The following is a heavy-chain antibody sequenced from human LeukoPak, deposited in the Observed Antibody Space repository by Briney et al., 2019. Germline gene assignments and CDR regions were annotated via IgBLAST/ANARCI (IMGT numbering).Heavy chain of an antibody. CDR2: IWFDGSIK. V-gene: IGHV3-33*06. D-gene: IGHD3-3*01. Sequence: PGGSLRLSCAASGFTFSSSVMHWVRQAPGKGLEWVAVIWFDGSIKFYGDSVKGRFTVSRDNSKNTLYLQMNSLGAEGTAFYYCAKSGYDFRTGYPRGFLDYWGQGTLVTVSS. CDR1: GFTFSSSV. CDR3: AKSGYDFRTGYPRGFLDY. J-gene: IGHJ4*02.